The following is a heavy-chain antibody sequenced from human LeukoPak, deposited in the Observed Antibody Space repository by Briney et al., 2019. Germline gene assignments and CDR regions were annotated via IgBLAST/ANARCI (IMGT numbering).Heavy chain of an antibody. D-gene: IGHD2-2*01. V-gene: IGHV3-9*01. J-gene: IGHJ4*02. CDR1: GFTFDDYA. Sequence: PGRSLRLSCAASGFTFDDYAMHWVRHAPGKGLEWVSGISWNSGSIGYADSVKGRFTISRDNAKNSLYLLMNSLRAEDTALYYWAKDILRESYALDYWGQGTLVTVSS. CDR3: AKDILRESYALDY. CDR2: ISWNSGSI.